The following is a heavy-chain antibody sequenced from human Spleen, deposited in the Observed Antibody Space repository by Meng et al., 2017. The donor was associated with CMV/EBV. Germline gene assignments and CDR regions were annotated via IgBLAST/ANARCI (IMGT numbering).Heavy chain of an antibody. CDR1: SYTFTTYG. D-gene: IGHD3-3*01. CDR2: ISADNGDT. CDR3: ARPNYDFWSGYENDYYYYGMDV. Sequence: ASVKVSCKTSSYTFTTYGISWVRQAPGQGLEWLGWISADNGDTNYPQKLQGRVTMTTDTSTSTAYMELRSLRSDDTAVYYCARPNYDFWSGYENDYYYYGMDVWGQGTTVTVSS. V-gene: IGHV1-18*01. J-gene: IGHJ6*02.